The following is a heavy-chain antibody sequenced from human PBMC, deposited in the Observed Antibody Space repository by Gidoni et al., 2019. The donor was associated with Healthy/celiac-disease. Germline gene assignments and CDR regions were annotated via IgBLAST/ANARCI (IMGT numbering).Heavy chain of an antibody. D-gene: IGHD3-10*01. Sequence: QVQLVQSGAEVKKPGASVKVSCQASGYTFTSYAMHWVRQAPGQRLEWMGWINAGNGNTKDSQKFQGRVTITRDTSASTAYMELSSLRSEDTAVYYCARVYYGSTYGMDVWGQGTTVTVSS. CDR1: GYTFTSYA. V-gene: IGHV1-3*01. J-gene: IGHJ6*02. CDR3: ARVYYGSTYGMDV. CDR2: INAGNGNT.